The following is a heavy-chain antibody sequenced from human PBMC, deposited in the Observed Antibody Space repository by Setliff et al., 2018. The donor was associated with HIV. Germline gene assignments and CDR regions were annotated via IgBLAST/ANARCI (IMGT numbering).Heavy chain of an antibody. J-gene: IGHJ3*02. V-gene: IGHV1-24*01. D-gene: IGHD6-19*01. CDR1: GGTFSSYS. Sequence: GASVKVSCKASGGTFSSYSINWVRQAPGKGLEWMGGFDPEDGNTIYAQKFQGRVTMTADTSTDTAYMELSSLRSEDTAVYYCATVSHTNVAAHDAFDIWGQGTMVTVSS. CDR3: ATVSHTNVAAHDAFDI. CDR2: FDPEDGNT.